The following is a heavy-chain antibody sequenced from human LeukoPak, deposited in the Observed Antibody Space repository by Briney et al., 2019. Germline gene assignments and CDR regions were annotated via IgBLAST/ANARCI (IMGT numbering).Heavy chain of an antibody. D-gene: IGHD5-12*01. V-gene: IGHV3-30*18. CDR1: GFTFSSYG. J-gene: IGHJ4*02. CDR3: AKDRGYSHGFEY. CDR2: ISYDGRNK. Sequence: PGGFLRLSCAASGFTFSSYGMHWVRQAPGKGLEWVAAISYDGRNKEYVDSVKGRFTISRDNSKNTLYLQMNSLRAEDTAVYYCAKDRGYSHGFEYWGQGTLVTVSS.